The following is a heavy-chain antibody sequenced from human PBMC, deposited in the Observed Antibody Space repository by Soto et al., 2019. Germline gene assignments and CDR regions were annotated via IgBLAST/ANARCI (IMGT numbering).Heavy chain of an antibody. CDR1: GGSVSSGSYY. CDR3: ARLDVALDY. Sequence: QVQLQESGPGLVKPSETLSLTCSVSGGSVSSGSYYWSWIRQSPEKGLEWIGYIYYTGGTKYNPSLTSRVTISTDPSRNQFSLQLTSVTAADTAVYYSARLDVALDYWGQGVLVTVSS. D-gene: IGHD2-21*01. CDR2: IYYTGGT. J-gene: IGHJ4*02. V-gene: IGHV4-61*01.